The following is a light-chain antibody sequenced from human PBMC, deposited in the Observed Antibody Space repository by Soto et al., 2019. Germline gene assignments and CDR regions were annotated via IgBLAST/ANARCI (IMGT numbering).Light chain of an antibody. J-gene: IGKJ1*01. CDR2: GAS. CDR1: QSVSSSF. CDR3: QQYGSAPPWT. V-gene: IGKV3-20*01. Sequence: EIVLTQSPGTLSLSPGERATLSCRASQSVSSSFLAWYQQKPGQAPRLLIYGASSRATGIPDRFSGSGSGTDFTLTISSLEREDFAVYYCQQYGSAPPWTFGQGTKLAIK.